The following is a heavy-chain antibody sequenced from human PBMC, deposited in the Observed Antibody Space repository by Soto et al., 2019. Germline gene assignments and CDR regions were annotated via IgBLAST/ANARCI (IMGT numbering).Heavy chain of an antibody. D-gene: IGHD3-10*01. CDR3: AKDLRTMVRGVGAYYFDN. V-gene: IGHV3-30*18. Sequence: HVQLVESGGGVVQPGRSLRLSCGASGFTFNIYGMHWVRQAPGKGLEWVEVTSYDGSDKFYADSVKGRFTISRDNSKNTLYLEMNSLRTDDPAFYSCAKDLRTMVRGVGAYYFDNCGQGTLVTVSS. CDR2: TSYDGSDK. J-gene: IGHJ4*02. CDR1: GFTFNIYG.